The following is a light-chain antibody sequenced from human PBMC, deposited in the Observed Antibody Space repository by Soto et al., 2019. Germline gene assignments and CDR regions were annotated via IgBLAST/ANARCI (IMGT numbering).Light chain of an antibody. V-gene: IGKV1-5*03. CDR3: QQYSSSSVT. CDR2: GAS. CDR1: QSISRW. J-gene: IGKJ4*01. Sequence: IHMTQSPSTPASVGYRVTITCRASQSISRWLAWYQQKPGKAPKLLIYGASSLESGVPSRFSGSGSGTEFTLTISSLLPDDFATYYCQQYSSSSVTFGGGTKVDIK.